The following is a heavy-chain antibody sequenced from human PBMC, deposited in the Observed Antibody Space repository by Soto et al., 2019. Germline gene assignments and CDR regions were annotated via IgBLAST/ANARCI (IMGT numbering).Heavy chain of an antibody. CDR1: GVTFSSYA. CDR2: ISGSGDST. J-gene: IGHJ5*02. CDR3: ARDHDYGDDNWFDP. Sequence: GGSLRLSCAASGVTFSSYAMSWVRQAPGKGREWVSGISGSGDSTYYADSVKGRFTISRDNSKNTLFLQMNSLRSDDTAVYYCARDHDYGDDNWFDPWGQGTLVTVSS. V-gene: IGHV3-23*01. D-gene: IGHD4-17*01.